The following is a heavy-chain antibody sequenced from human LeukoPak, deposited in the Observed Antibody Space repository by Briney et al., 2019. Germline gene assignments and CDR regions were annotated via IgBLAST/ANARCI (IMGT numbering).Heavy chain of an antibody. CDR3: ARDLRDGHYYDSSGSWFDP. V-gene: IGHV4-31*03. CDR1: GGSISSGGYY. Sequence: SETLSLTCTVSGGSISSGGYYWSWIRQHPGKGQEWIGYIYYSGSTYYNPSLKSRVTISVDTSKNQFSLKLSSVTAADTAVYYCARDLRDGHYYDSSGSWFDPWGQGTLVTVPS. D-gene: IGHD3-22*01. CDR2: IYYSGST. J-gene: IGHJ5*02.